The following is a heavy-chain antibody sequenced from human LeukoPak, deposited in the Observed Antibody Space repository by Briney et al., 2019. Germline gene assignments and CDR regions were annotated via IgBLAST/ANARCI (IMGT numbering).Heavy chain of an antibody. CDR3: AKDRDDSSGYWPLGDI. J-gene: IGHJ4*02. D-gene: IGHD3-22*01. V-gene: IGHV3-23*01. CDR1: GFTFSSYA. Sequence: GGSLRLSCAASGFTFSSYAMSWVRQAPGKGLEWVSAISGSGGSTYYADSVKGRFTISRDNSKNTLYLQMNSLRAEDTAVYYCAKDRDDSSGYWPLGDIWGLGTLVTVSS. CDR2: ISGSGGST.